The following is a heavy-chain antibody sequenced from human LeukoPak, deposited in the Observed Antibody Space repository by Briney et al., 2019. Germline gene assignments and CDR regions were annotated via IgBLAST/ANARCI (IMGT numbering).Heavy chain of an antibody. CDR3: ARVYCSGGSCYDTYYYDSSGYGAFDI. Sequence: GGSLRLSCVASGFTVSSYYVSSVRQAPGKGLEWVSVIYSGGSTYYADPVEGRFTVSRDNSKNTLYLEMRSLRAEDTAVYYCARVYCSGGSCYDTYYYDSSGYGAFDIWGQGTMVTVSS. J-gene: IGHJ3*02. CDR1: GFTVSSYY. D-gene: IGHD3-22*01. CDR2: IYSGGST. V-gene: IGHV3-53*01.